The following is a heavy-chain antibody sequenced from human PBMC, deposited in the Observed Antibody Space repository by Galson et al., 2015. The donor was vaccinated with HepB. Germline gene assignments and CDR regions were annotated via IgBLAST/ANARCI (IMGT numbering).Heavy chain of an antibody. V-gene: IGHV3-30-3*01. D-gene: IGHD3-10*01. CDR3: AKDHYGSGSDYGMDV. CDR2: VPNDGNNK. CDR1: GFTFSSYA. J-gene: IGHJ6*02. Sequence: SLRLSCAASGFTFSSYAMHWVRQAPGKGLEWVAVVPNDGNNKYYADSVKGRFTISRDNSKSTLYLQMNSLRAEDTAVYYCAKDHYGSGSDYGMDVWGQGTTVTVSS.